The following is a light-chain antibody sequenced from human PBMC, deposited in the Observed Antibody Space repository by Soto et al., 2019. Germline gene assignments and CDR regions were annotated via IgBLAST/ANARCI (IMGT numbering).Light chain of an antibody. CDR1: ESLLYSSNNKNY. CDR2: WPS. CDR3: QQYYGTPT. V-gene: IGKV4-1*01. Sequence: DIVMTQTPDPLAVSLCESAAINCKSRESLLYSSNNKNYLAWYHQKPGQTHKLLIYWPSTREFGVPDRFSGSGSGTDFTINISSLQPEDVAVYYCQQYYGTPTFGGGTKVEIQ. J-gene: IGKJ4*01.